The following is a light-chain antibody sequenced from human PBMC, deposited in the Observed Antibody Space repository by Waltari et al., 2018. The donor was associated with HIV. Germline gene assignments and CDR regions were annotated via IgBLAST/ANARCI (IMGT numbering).Light chain of an antibody. CDR3: CSYAGNDTYV. J-gene: IGLJ1*01. CDR1: SRDVGGYGY. Sequence: QPALTQPASVSGSPGQSITISCTGSSRDVGGYGYVSWYQQHSGKVPKVLIYDVRKSFPGVSSRFSGSRSGNTASLRISGLQPEDEADYYCCSYAGNDTYVFGTGTMVTAL. V-gene: IGLV2-23*02. CDR2: DVR.